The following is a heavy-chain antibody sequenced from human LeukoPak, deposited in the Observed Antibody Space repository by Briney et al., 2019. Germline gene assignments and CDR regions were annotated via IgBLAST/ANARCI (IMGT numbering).Heavy chain of an antibody. Sequence: PGGSLRLSCAASGFTFSSYGMHWVRQAPGKGLEWVAVISYDGSNKYYADSVKGRFTVSRDNSKNTLYLQMNSLRAEDMAVYYCAKTPVYCSRSCGVMDVWGKGTTVTISS. J-gene: IGHJ6*03. V-gene: IGHV3-30*18. CDR1: GFTFSSYG. CDR2: ISYDGSNK. CDR3: AKTPVYCSRSCGVMDV. D-gene: IGHD2-2*01.